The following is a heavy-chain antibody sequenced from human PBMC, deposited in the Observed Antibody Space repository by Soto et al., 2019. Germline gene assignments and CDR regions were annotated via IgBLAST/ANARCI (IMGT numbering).Heavy chain of an antibody. CDR3: ACLRGKRGSPIDH. J-gene: IGHJ4*02. Sequence: SETLSLTCIISGDSTSNYYWSWIRQSPGKGLEWIGYISYSGNTNYNPSLKSRVTISVDTSKDQPSLKVTSVTAADTAMYYCACLRGKRGSPIDHWGQGTQVTVSS. CDR2: ISYSGNT. V-gene: IGHV4-59*01. CDR1: GDSTSNYY. D-gene: IGHD2-15*01.